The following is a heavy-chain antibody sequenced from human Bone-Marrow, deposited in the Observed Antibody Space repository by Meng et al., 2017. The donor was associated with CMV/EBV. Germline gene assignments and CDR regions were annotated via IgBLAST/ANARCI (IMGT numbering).Heavy chain of an antibody. CDR3: ASSAQRYGGNTFDS. CDR2: ISSSSNHI. J-gene: IGHJ4*02. CDR1: GFTFSSYA. D-gene: IGHD4-23*01. Sequence: GESLKISCAASGFTFSSYAMNWVRQAPGKGLEWVSSISSSSNHIYYADSMKGRFTISRDNAKNSLYLQMNSLRAEDTAVYYCASSAQRYGGNTFDSWGQGTLVTASS. V-gene: IGHV3-21*01.